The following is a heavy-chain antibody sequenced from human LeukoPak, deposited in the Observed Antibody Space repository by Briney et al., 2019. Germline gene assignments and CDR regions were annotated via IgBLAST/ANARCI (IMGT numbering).Heavy chain of an antibody. CDR2: INPDSGDS. D-gene: IGHD5-12*01. V-gene: IGHV1-2*02. Sequence: ASVKVSCKASGYTFTGYYIHWVRQAPGQGLEWMAFINPDSGDSYSAPKFQGRVTVTRDTSISTASMEVSWLTSDDTAVYYCATGVATAFTYWGQGTLVIVSS. CDR3: ATGVATAFTY. J-gene: IGHJ4*02. CDR1: GYTFTGYY.